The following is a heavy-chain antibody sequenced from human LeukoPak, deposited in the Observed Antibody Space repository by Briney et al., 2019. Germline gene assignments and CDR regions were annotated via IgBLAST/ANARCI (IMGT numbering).Heavy chain of an antibody. J-gene: IGHJ4*02. CDR3: TSLAYGSGSYYIAGYY. D-gene: IGHD3-10*01. Sequence: PGGSLKLSCAASGFTFSGSAMHWVRQASGKGLEWVGRIRSKDNSYATAYAASVKGRFTISRDDSKNTAYLQMNSLKTEDTAVYYCTSLAYGSGSYYIAGYYWGQGTLVTVSS. CDR1: GFTFSGSA. V-gene: IGHV3-73*01. CDR2: IRSKDNSYAT.